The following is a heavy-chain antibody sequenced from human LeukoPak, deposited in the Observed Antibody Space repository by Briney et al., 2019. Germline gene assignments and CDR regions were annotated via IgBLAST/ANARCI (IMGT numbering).Heavy chain of an antibody. Sequence: GGSLRLSCAASGFTFSNYALHWVRQAPGKGLEWVSYISSSSTIIYYADSVKGRFTISRDNAKNSLYLQMNSLRAEDTAVYYCARGDSSWYLGYYFDYWGQGTLVTVSS. CDR3: ARGDSSWYLGYYFDY. CDR2: ISSSSTII. V-gene: IGHV3-48*01. J-gene: IGHJ4*02. CDR1: GFTFSNYA. D-gene: IGHD6-13*01.